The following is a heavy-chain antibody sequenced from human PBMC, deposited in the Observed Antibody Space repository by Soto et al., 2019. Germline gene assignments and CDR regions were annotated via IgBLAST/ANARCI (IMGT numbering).Heavy chain of an antibody. V-gene: IGHV1-2*04. CDR1: GYTFTGYY. J-gene: IGHJ4*02. CDR3: ARPTYGGNSFDFDY. CDR2: INPNSGGT. D-gene: IGHD4-17*01. Sequence: ASVKVSCKASGYTFTGYYMHWVRQAPGQGLEWMGWINPNSGGTNYAQKFQGWVTMTRDTSISTAYMELSRLRSDDTAVYYCARPTYGGNSFDFDYSGQGTLVTVSS.